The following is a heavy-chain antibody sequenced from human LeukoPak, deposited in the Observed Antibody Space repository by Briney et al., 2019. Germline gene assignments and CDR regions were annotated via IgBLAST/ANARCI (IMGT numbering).Heavy chain of an antibody. D-gene: IGHD2-2*01. Sequence: ASVKVSCKASGYTFRSYGLNWVRQAPGQGLEWMGWISAYNGNTNYAQKVQGRVTMTTDTSTSTAYMELRSLRSDDTAVYYCARERRARYCSSTSCYAQYYYMDVWGKGTTVTVSS. CDR3: ARERRARYCSSTSCYAQYYYMDV. J-gene: IGHJ6*03. V-gene: IGHV1-18*01. CDR1: GYTFRSYG. CDR2: ISAYNGNT.